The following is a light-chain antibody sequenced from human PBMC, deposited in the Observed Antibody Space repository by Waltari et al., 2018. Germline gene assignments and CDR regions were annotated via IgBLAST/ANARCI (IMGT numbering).Light chain of an antibody. J-gene: IGLJ2*01. CDR2: KVD. CDR3: CSYAGKYTSV. Sequence: QSALTQPRSVSGSPGPSATFPCTGTASDVGVYNYDSWYQQHPGKVPKLIIYKVDQRPSGVPDRFSGSKSGNTASLTISGLQAEDEADYYCCSYAGKYTSVFGGGTKLTVL. V-gene: IGLV2-11*01. CDR1: ASDVGVYNY.